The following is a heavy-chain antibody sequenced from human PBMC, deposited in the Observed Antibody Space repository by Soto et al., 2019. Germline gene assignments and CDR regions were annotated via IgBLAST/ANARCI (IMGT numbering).Heavy chain of an antibody. J-gene: IGHJ4*02. Sequence: GASVKVSCKASGYTFTSYYMHWVRQAPGQGLEWMGIINPSGGSTSYAQKFQGRVTMTRDTSTSTVYMELSSLRSEDTAVYYYASGFRFFSGGYSSGWFGGGLAYWGQGTLVTVSS. CDR1: GYTFTSYY. CDR3: ASGFRFFSGGYSSGWFGGGLAY. CDR2: INPSGGST. D-gene: IGHD6-19*01. V-gene: IGHV1-46*03.